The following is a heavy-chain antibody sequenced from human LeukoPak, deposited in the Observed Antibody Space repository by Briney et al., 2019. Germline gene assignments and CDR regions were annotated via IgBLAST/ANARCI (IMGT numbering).Heavy chain of an antibody. Sequence: PGGSLRLSCAASGFTVSSNYMSWVRQAPGKGLEWVSFIYSDNTHYSDSVKGRFTISRDNSKNTLYLQMNSLRAEDTAVYYCARSLRVRGVPDYMDVWGKGTTVTISS. CDR2: IYSDNT. D-gene: IGHD3-10*01. CDR1: GFTVSSNY. J-gene: IGHJ6*03. V-gene: IGHV3-53*01. CDR3: ARSLRVRGVPDYMDV.